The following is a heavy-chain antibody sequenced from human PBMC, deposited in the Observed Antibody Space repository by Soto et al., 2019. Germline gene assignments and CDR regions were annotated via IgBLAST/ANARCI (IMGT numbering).Heavy chain of an antibody. Sequence: SETLSLTCTVSGGSVGNYYGSWIRQPPGKGLEWIGYIYYGGTSNHNPSLKSRVAMAVDTSKNQFSLKLNSVAAADTAVYYCARVSGALMDVWGKGTTVTVSS. CDR2: IYYGGTS. CDR3: ARVSGALMDV. D-gene: IGHD1-1*01. CDR1: GGSVGNYY. J-gene: IGHJ6*03. V-gene: IGHV4-59*02.